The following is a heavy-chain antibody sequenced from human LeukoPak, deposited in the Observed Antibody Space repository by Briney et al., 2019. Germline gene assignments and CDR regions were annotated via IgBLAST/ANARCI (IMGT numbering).Heavy chain of an antibody. CDR2: IYHSGSI. Sequence: SGTLSLTCAVSGGSINSGHWWSWVRQPPGKGLEWIGEIYHSGSINYNPSLKSRVTISVDKSKNQFSLNLSSVTAADTAVYYCARPRDGYPYCLDYWGQGTLVTVSS. V-gene: IGHV4-4*02. J-gene: IGHJ4*02. D-gene: IGHD5-24*01. CDR1: GGSINSGHW. CDR3: ARPRDGYPYCLDY.